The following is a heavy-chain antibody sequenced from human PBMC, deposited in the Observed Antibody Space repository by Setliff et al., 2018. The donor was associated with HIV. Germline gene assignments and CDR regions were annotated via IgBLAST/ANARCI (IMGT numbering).Heavy chain of an antibody. CDR3: VRHRGQLLRWAFDS. Sequence: SETLSLTCSFSGGSTTSYYWSWIRQPPGKGLEWIGYIHHSGSTNYNPSHRSRLTLSLDTSRSRLSLRAASLTAADTAIYYCVRHRGQLLRWAFDSWGQGILVTVSS. D-gene: IGHD3-10*01. V-gene: IGHV4-59*08. CDR2: IHHSGST. J-gene: IGHJ4*02. CDR1: GGSTTSYY.